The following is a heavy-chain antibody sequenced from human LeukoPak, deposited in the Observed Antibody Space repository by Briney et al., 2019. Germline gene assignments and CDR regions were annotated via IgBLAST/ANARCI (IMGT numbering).Heavy chain of an antibody. Sequence: SETLSLTCAVYGGSLSGYYWSWIRQPPGKGLEWVGEINHSGSTNYNPSLKSRVTISVDTSKNQFSLKLSSVTAADTAVYYCARGPQDYYDSSGNDYWGQGTLVTVSS. J-gene: IGHJ4*02. CDR1: GGSLSGYY. V-gene: IGHV4-34*01. CDR2: INHSGST. D-gene: IGHD3-22*01. CDR3: ARGPQDYYDSSGNDY.